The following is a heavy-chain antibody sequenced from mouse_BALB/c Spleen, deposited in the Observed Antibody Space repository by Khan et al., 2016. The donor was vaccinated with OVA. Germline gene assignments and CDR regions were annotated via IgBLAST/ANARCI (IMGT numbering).Heavy chain of an antibody. CDR2: IWGGGTT. CDR3: AKGIWSYYFALDY. D-gene: IGHD1-1*02. CDR1: GFSLTDYG. V-gene: IGHV2-6-5*01. Sequence: QVQLKQSGPGLVAPSQNLSITCTVSGFSLTDYGVSWIRQPPGKGLEWLGVIWGGGTTSYNSALKSRLSISKDNSKSQVFLKMNSLQTDDTAMYDCAKGIWSYYFALDYWGQGTSVTVSS. J-gene: IGHJ4*01.